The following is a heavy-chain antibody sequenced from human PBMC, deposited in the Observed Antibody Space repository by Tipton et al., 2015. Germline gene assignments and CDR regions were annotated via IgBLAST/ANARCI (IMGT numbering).Heavy chain of an antibody. CDR3: ARGAQHSTWS. CDR2: TYYRSNWSN. V-gene: IGHV6-1*01. J-gene: IGHJ5*02. D-gene: IGHD6-13*01. Sequence: GLVKPSETLSLTCAISGDSVSSNTAAWHWIRQSPSRGLEWLGRTYYRSNWSNDYAVSVKSRITITPDTSKNQFTLHLNSVTPDDTAMYYCARGAQHSTWSWGQGTLVTVSS. CDR1: GDSVSSNTAA.